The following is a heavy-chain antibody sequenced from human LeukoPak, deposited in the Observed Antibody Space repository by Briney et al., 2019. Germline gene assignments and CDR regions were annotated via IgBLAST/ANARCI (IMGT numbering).Heavy chain of an antibody. V-gene: IGHV3-9*01. Sequence: SLRLSCAASGFTFDDYAMHWVRQAPGKGLEWVSGISWNSGSTGYADSVKGRFTISRDNAKNSLYLQMNSLRAEDTALYYCAQSEGYFDWLFRSWGQGTLVTVSS. CDR1: GFTFDDYA. J-gene: IGHJ5*02. CDR2: ISWNSGST. D-gene: IGHD3-9*01. CDR3: AQSEGYFDWLFRS.